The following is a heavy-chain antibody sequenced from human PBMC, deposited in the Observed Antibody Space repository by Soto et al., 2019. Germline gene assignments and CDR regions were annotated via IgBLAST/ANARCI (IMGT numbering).Heavy chain of an antibody. CDR1: GFPFSSYA. CDR2: ISGSVGST. V-gene: IGHV3-23*01. CDR3: AKDHLRFGDFFDP. D-gene: IGHD3-10*01. Sequence: VQLLESGGGLVQPGGSLRLSFAASGFPFSSYAMSWVRQAPGKRLEGVSAISGSVGSTYYADSVKGRSTISRDNSKYTLYRKMNSVRAEDTAVYDCAKDHLRFGDFFDPWGQGTLVTVSS. J-gene: IGHJ5*02.